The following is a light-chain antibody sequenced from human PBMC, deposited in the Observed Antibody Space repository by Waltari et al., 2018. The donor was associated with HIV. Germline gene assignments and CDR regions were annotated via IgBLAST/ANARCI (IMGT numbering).Light chain of an antibody. Sequence: QSALTQPPSASGSPGQSVTISCTGTSSDVGGYNYVSWYQQHPGKAPKLMIYEVSKRPSGVPDRFSGSGSGNTASLTVSGLQAEDEADYYCSSYTGSDNLVFGGGTKLTVL. V-gene: IGLV2-8*01. J-gene: IGLJ2*01. CDR2: EVS. CDR1: SSDVGGYNY. CDR3: SSYTGSDNLV.